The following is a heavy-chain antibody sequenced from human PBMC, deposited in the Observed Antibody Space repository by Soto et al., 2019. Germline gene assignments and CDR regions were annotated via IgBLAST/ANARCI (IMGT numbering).Heavy chain of an antibody. CDR2: IYHSGST. V-gene: IGHV4-4*02. D-gene: IGHD4-4*01. CDR1: SGSISSSNW. CDR3: ARGYYSNNIYYFDY. Sequence: SETLSLTCAVSSGSISSSNWWSWVRQPPGKGLEWIGEIYHSGSTNYNPSLKSRVTISVDKSKNQFSLKLSSVTAADTAVYYCARGYYSNNIYYFDYWGQGTLVTVSS. J-gene: IGHJ4*02.